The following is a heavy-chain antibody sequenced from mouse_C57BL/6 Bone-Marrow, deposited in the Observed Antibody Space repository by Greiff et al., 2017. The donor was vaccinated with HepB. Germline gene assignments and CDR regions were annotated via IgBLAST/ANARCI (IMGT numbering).Heavy chain of an antibody. CDR2: ISSGGSYT. J-gene: IGHJ3*01. D-gene: IGHD1-1*01. V-gene: IGHV5-6*02. CDR1: GFTFRSYG. Sequence: EVKLVESGGDLVKPGGSLKLSCAASGFTFRSYGMSWVRQTPDKRLEWVATISSGGSYTYYPDSVKGRFTISRDNAKNTLYLQMSSLKSEDTAMYYCARDYYYGSSYLYWGQGTLVTVSA. CDR3: ARDYYYGSSYLY.